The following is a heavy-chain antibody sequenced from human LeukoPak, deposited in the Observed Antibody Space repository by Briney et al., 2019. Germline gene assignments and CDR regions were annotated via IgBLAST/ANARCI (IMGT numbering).Heavy chain of an antibody. CDR3: ARARGYSYGYSDY. D-gene: IGHD5-18*01. V-gene: IGHV1-8*01. J-gene: IGHJ4*02. CDR1: GYIFTNYD. CDR2: MNPNSGNT. Sequence: ASVKVSCKASGYIFTNYDINWVRKATGQGLEWMGWMNPNSGNTGFAQKFQGRVTMTRNTSKSTAYMELSSLTSEDTAVYYCARARGYSYGYSDYWGQGTLVTVSS.